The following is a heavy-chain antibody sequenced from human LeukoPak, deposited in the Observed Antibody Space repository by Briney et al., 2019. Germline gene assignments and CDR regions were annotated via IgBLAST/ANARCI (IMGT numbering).Heavy chain of an antibody. CDR3: ARVEYYYDSSGYYHLYYFDY. CDR2: INWNGGST. Sequence: RPGGSLRLSCAASGFTFDDYGMSWVRHAPGKGLEWVYGINWNGGSTVYADSVKGRFTISRENAKNSLYLQMNSLRAEDTALYYCARVEYYYDSSGYYHLYYFDYWGQGTLVTVSS. CDR1: GFTFDDYG. V-gene: IGHV3-20*04. J-gene: IGHJ4*02. D-gene: IGHD3-22*01.